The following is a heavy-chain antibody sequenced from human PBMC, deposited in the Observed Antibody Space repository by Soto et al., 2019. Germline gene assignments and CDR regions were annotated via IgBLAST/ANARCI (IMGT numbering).Heavy chain of an antibody. V-gene: IGHV4-34*01. Sequence: PAETLSLTCAVYSRSFSVYYWNLIRQSPGKGLEWIGQINHAGSTNCNPSLKSRVTISVDTSKNQFSLKLSSVTAADTAVYFCARDSTRRGACDIWGQGTMVPVSS. D-gene: IGHD4-4*01. CDR3: ARDSTRRGACDI. CDR2: INHAGST. J-gene: IGHJ3*02. CDR1: SRSFSVYY.